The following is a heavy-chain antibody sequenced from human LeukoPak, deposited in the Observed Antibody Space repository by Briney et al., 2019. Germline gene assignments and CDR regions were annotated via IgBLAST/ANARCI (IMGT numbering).Heavy chain of an antibody. CDR3: ARDPPKIAAAQLTDY. CDR1: GFTFSSYS. V-gene: IGHV3-21*01. D-gene: IGHD6-13*01. Sequence: GGSLRLSCAASGFTFSSYSMNWVRQAPGKGLEWVSSISSSSSYIYYADSVKGRFTISGDNAKNSLYLQMNSLRAEDTAVYYCARDPPKIAAAQLTDYWGQGTLVTVSS. J-gene: IGHJ4*02. CDR2: ISSSSSYI.